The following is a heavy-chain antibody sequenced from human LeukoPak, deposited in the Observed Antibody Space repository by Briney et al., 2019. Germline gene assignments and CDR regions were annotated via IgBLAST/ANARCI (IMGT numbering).Heavy chain of an antibody. CDR3: ARQSSYVWGSYRYTHYFDY. CDR1: GGSISSSSYY. CDR2: IYYSGST. D-gene: IGHD3-16*02. V-gene: IGHV4-39*01. J-gene: IGHJ4*02. Sequence: SETLSLTCTVSGGSISSSSYYWGWIRQPPGKGLEWIGSIYYSGSTYYNPSLKSRVTISVDTSKNQFSLKLSSVTAADTAVYYCARQSSYVWGSYRYTHYFDYWGQGALVTVSS.